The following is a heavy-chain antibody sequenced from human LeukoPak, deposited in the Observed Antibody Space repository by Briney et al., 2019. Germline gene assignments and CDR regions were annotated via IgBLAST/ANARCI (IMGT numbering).Heavy chain of an antibody. D-gene: IGHD6-13*01. CDR1: GYTFTGYY. CDR2: INHNSGGT. CDR3: GRALYSRPFDY. Sequence: ASLKVSCKASGYTFTGYYMHWVRQTPGQGLERMGCINHNSGGTNYAQKLQGRVTMTRDTSISTAYMELSRLRSDDTGVYYCGRALYSRPFDYWGQGTLVTVSS. J-gene: IGHJ4*02. V-gene: IGHV1-2*02.